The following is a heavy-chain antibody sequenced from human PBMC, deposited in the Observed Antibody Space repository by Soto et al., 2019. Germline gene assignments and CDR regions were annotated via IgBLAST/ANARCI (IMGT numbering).Heavy chain of an antibody. CDR1: GFTFNKYA. D-gene: IGHD3-10*01. V-gene: IGHV3-23*01. CDR2: ISGGGDTT. Sequence: EVQLLESGGGLVQPGGYLRLSCAASGFTFNKYAMTCFRQAPGKGLEWVSAISGGGDTTSYADSVKGRFTVSRDGSKNTLYLQMSSLRAEDTALDYCAKGRGGSGRLRPRVDFWGQGTLVTVSS. J-gene: IGHJ4*02. CDR3: AKGRGGSGRLRPRVDF.